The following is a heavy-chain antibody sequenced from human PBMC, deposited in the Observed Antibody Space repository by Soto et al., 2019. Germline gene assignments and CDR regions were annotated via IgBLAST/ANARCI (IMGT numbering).Heavy chain of an antibody. CDR1: GFTFSSYG. V-gene: IGHV3-33*01. CDR3: ARDRDEWEPSAFDY. CDR2: IWYDGSNK. Sequence: QVQLVESGGGVVQPGRSLRLSCAASGFTFSSYGMHWVRQAPGKGLEWVAVIWYDGSNKYYADSVKGRFTISRDNSKNTLYPQMNSLRAEDTAVYYCARDRDEWEPSAFDYWGQGTLVTVSS. J-gene: IGHJ4*02. D-gene: IGHD1-26*01.